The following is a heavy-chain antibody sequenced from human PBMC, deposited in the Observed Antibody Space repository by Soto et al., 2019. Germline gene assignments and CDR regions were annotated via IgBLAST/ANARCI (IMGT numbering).Heavy chain of an antibody. CDR1: GFTFSSYA. CDR3: AKSGYYYEWFDP. Sequence: EVQLLESGGGLVQPGGSLRLSCAASGFTFSSYAMSWVRQAPGKGLEWVSAISGSGGSTYYADSVKGRFTISRDNSKNTLYLQMNSPRAEDTAVYYCAKSGYYYEWFDPWGQGTLVTVSS. CDR2: ISGSGGST. J-gene: IGHJ5*02. V-gene: IGHV3-23*01. D-gene: IGHD3-22*01.